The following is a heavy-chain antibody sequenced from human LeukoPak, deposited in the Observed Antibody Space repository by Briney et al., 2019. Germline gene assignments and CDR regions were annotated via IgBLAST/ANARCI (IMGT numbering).Heavy chain of an antibody. D-gene: IGHD6-13*01. Sequence: GPVKVSCKASGYTFTSYDINWVRQATGQGLEWMGWMNPNSGNTGYAQKFQGRVTITRNTSISTAYMELSSLRSEDTAVYYCARIGGEAAAGTDYWGQGTLVTVSS. V-gene: IGHV1-8*03. CDR2: MNPNSGNT. CDR1: GYTFTSYD. J-gene: IGHJ4*02. CDR3: ARIGGEAAAGTDY.